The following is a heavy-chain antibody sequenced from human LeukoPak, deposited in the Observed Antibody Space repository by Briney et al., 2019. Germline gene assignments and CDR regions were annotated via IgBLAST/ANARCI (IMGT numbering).Heavy chain of an antibody. Sequence: GGSLRLSCAASGFTFSSYWTTWVRQTPGKGLEWVANIKQDGSAQYHVDSVKGRFTISRDNANNSLYLQMNSLRPEDTAVYYCARWSNNIDFWGQGTLVTVSS. D-gene: IGHD1/OR15-1a*01. J-gene: IGHJ4*02. CDR3: ARWSNNIDF. CDR2: IKQDGSAQ. V-gene: IGHV3-7*04. CDR1: GFTFSSYW.